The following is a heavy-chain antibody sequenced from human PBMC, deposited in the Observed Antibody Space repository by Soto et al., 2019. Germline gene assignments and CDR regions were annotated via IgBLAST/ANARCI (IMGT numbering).Heavy chain of an antibody. J-gene: IGHJ4*02. CDR3: ARDFMTGYLQFDY. CDR1: GYSFSNYG. V-gene: IGHV1-18*01. Sequence: QVHLVQSGPEVKKPGASVKVSCGASGYSFSNYGISWVRQAPGRGLEWMGWINANNGRTNYAQNFRGRVTMTTDTSASTAYLDVRSLRSDDTAVYFCARDFMTGYLQFDYWGQGTLVTVSS. CDR2: INANNGRT. D-gene: IGHD3-9*01.